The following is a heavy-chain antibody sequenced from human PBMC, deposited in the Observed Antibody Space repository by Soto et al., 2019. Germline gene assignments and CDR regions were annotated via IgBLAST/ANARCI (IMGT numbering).Heavy chain of an antibody. V-gene: IGHV4-59*01. J-gene: IGHJ1*01. CDR1: GGYISSYY. D-gene: IGHD3-22*01. CDR2: IYYSGST. CDR3: ARVRTMSGFLFQH. Sequence: SETLSLTCTVSGGYISSYYWSWIRQPPGKGLEWIGYIYYSGSTNYNPSLKSRVTISVDTSKNQFSLKLSSVTAADTAVYYCARVRTMSGFLFQHWGQGTLVTVSS.